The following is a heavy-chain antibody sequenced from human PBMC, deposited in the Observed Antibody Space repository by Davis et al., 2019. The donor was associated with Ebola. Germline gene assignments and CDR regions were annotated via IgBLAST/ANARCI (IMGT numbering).Heavy chain of an antibody. Sequence: MPSETLSLTCTVSGGSISSSSYYWGWIRQPPGKGLEWIGSIYYSGSTYYNPSLKSRVTISVDTSKNQFSLKLSSVTAADTAVYYCARIVVPAGGAVYYYYYGMDVWGQGTTVTVSS. CDR2: IYYSGST. J-gene: IGHJ6*02. CDR1: GGSISSSSYY. CDR3: ARIVVPAGGAVYYYYYGMDV. V-gene: IGHV4-39*07. D-gene: IGHD2-2*01.